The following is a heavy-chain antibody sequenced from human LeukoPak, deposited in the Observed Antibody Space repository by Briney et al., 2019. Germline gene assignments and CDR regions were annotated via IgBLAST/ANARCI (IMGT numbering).Heavy chain of an antibody. CDR2: INPSGGST. Sequence: ASVKVSCKASGYTFTSYYMHWVRQAPGQGLEWMGIINPSGGSTSYAQKFQGRVTMTRDTSTSTVYIELSSLRSEDMAVYYCAREGVVRGVTLSYWGQGTLVTVSS. V-gene: IGHV1-46*01. J-gene: IGHJ4*02. D-gene: IGHD3-10*01. CDR3: AREGVVRGVTLSY. CDR1: GYTFTSYY.